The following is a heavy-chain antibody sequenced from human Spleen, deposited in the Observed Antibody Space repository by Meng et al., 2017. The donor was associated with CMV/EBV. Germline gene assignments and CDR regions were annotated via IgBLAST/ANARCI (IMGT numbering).Heavy chain of an antibody. D-gene: IGHD1-26*01. CDR2: TSDGGRNK. V-gene: IGHV3-30*04. J-gene: IGHJ4*02. Sequence: GESLKISCAVSGFTLSAYTIHWVRQTPGTGLEWVAATSDGGRNKFYADSVKGRFTISRDTSKNTLYLQMNSLRSEDRAVYYCVRESGRTATFDYWGQGILVTVSS. CDR3: VRESGRTATFDY. CDR1: GFTLSAYT.